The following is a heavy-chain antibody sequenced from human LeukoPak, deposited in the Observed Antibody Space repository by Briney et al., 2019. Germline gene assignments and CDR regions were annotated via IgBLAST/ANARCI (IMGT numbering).Heavy chain of an antibody. V-gene: IGHV4-61*08. J-gene: IGHJ4*02. Sequence: SETLSLTCTVSGGSISSGGYYWSWIRQHPGKGLEWIGYIYYSGSTYYNPSLKSRVTISVDTSKNQFSLKLSSVTAADTAVYYCARGGVVPAAMFLGYWGQGTLVTVSS. CDR1: GGSISSGGYY. D-gene: IGHD2-2*01. CDR3: ARGGVVPAAMFLGY. CDR2: IYYSGST.